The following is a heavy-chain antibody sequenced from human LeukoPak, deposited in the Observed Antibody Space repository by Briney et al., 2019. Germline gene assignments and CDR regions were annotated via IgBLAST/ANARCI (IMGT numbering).Heavy chain of an antibody. CDR1: GFTSSSYE. CDR2: ISSSGSTI. J-gene: IGHJ4*02. Sequence: PGGSLRLSCAASGFTSSSYEMNWVRQAPGKGLEWVSYISSSGSTIYYADSVKGRFTISRDNAKNSLYLQMNSLKAEDTAVYYCARVRGVYSYGHPYYFDDWGQGTLVTVSS. CDR3: ARVRGVYSYGHPYYFDD. D-gene: IGHD5-18*01. V-gene: IGHV3-48*03.